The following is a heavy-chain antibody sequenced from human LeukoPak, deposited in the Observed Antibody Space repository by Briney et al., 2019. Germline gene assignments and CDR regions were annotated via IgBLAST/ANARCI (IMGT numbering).Heavy chain of an antibody. D-gene: IGHD1-26*01. CDR2: ISSSSSYI. Sequence: GGSLRLSCAASGFTFSSYSMNWVRQAPGKGLEWVSSISSSSSYIYYADSVKGRFTISRDNAKNSLYLQMNSLRAEDTAVYYCARIPNRYSGSSPFDYWGQGTLVTVSS. V-gene: IGHV3-21*01. CDR1: GFTFSSYS. CDR3: ARIPNRYSGSSPFDY. J-gene: IGHJ4*02.